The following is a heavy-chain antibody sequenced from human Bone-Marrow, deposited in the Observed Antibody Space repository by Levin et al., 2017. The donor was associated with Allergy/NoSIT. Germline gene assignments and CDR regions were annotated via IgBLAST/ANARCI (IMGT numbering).Heavy chain of an antibody. V-gene: IGHV3-21*01. Sequence: GGSLRLSCAASGFTFSSYSMNWVRQAPGKGLEWVSSISSSSSYIYYADSVKGRFTISRDNAKNSLYLQMNSLRAEDTAVYYCARGRKYYDFWSGYYNWFDPWGQGTLVTVSS. J-gene: IGHJ5*02. CDR2: ISSSSSYI. CDR3: ARGRKYYDFWSGYYNWFDP. D-gene: IGHD3-3*01. CDR1: GFTFSSYS.